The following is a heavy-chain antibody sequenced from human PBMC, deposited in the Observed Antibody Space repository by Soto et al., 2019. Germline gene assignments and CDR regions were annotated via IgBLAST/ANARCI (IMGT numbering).Heavy chain of an antibody. CDR3: ARHKKISDRQNYFDY. Sequence: PGESLKISCKASGYSFTTYWIGWVRQMPGKGLEWMGIIYPGDSDTRYSPSFQGQVTISADKSISTAYLQWSSLKASDTAMYYCARHKKISDRQNYFDYSGQGAQVPVSP. CDR2: IYPGDSDT. J-gene: IGHJ4*02. D-gene: IGHD6-6*01. CDR1: GYSFTTYW. V-gene: IGHV5-51*01.